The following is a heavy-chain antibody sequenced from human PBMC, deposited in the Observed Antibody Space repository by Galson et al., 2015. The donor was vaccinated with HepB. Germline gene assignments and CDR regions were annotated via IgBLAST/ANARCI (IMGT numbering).Heavy chain of an antibody. CDR1: GFTFTSYD. Sequence: SGKVSCKASGFTFTSYDINWVRQATGQGLEWMGWMNPNSGNTGYAQKFQGRVTMTRNNSISTAYMELSSMRTEDTAVSYWAYSSGWSPVWGQGTLVTVSS. CDR3: AYSSGWSPV. J-gene: IGHJ4*02. D-gene: IGHD6-19*01. CDR2: MNPNSGNT. V-gene: IGHV1-8*01.